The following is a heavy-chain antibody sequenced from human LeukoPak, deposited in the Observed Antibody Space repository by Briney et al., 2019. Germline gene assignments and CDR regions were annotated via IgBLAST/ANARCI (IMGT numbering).Heavy chain of an antibody. D-gene: IGHD6-19*01. CDR2: IRSKANSYAT. Sequence: GGSLRLSCAASGFTFSGSAMHWVRQASGKGLEWVGRIRSKANSYATAYAASVKGRFTISRDNSKNTLYLQMNSLRAEDTAVYYCAKEGCETGIAVAVLPVNYYYFDYWGQGTLVTVSS. CDR3: AKEGCETGIAVAVLPVNYYYFDY. CDR1: GFTFSGSA. V-gene: IGHV3-73*01. J-gene: IGHJ4*02.